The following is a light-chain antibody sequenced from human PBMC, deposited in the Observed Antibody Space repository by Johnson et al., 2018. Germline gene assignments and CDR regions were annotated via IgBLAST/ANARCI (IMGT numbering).Light chain of an antibody. V-gene: IGLV1-51*02. J-gene: IGLJ1*01. CDR3: GTWDSSLSAGNV. Sequence: QSVLTQPPSVSAAPGQKVTISCSGSSSNIGNNYVSWYQQLQGTAPKLLIYENNKRPSGIPDRFSGSKSGTSATLGITGLQTGDEADYYCGTWDSSLSAGNVFGTVTKVTVL. CDR1: SSNIGNNY. CDR2: ENN.